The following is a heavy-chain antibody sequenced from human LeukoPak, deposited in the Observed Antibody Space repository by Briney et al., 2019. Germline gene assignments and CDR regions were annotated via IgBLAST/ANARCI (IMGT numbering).Heavy chain of an antibody. J-gene: IGHJ4*02. V-gene: IGHV4-4*02. Sequence: SETLSLTCGVSGGSITSTNYWTWVRQPPGKGLEWIGEVNLQGSTNYNPSLMGRVAISVDMSENHISLQLTSVTAADTAVYYCAREGGPYRPLDYSGQGALVAVSS. CDR1: GGSITSTNY. CDR2: VNLQGST. CDR3: AREGGPYRPLDY.